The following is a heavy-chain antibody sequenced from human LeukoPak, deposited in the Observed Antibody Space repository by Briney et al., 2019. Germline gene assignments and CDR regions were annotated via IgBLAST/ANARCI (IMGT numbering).Heavy chain of an antibody. Sequence: GGSLRLSCAAPGFTFDKYAMGWVRQAPGKGLEWVSLIIGDGGVTYYADPVKGRFTISRNNSKSSVYLQMNSLRREDTALYYCGKLVSPPVASDIWGQGTIVTVSS. CDR3: GKLVSPPVASDI. CDR1: GFTFDKYA. CDR2: IIGDGGVT. J-gene: IGHJ3*02. V-gene: IGHV3-43*02.